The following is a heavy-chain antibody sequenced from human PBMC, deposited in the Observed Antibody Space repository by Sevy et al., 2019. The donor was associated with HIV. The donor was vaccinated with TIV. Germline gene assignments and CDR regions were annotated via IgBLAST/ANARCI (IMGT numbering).Heavy chain of an antibody. Sequence: GGSLRLSCAASGFSFSSYGMHWVRQAPGKGLEWVALVWYDGSDKYYADSVKGRFTISRDNSKNTLYLQMNSLRVEDTTVYYCARDSGLQLFRYWGQGTPVTVSS. V-gene: IGHV3-33*01. D-gene: IGHD1-1*01. CDR3: ARDSGLQLFRY. CDR2: VWYDGSDK. J-gene: IGHJ4*02. CDR1: GFSFSSYG.